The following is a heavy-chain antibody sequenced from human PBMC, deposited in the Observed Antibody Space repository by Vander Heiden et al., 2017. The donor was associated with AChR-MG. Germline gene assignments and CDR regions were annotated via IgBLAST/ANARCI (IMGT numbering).Heavy chain of an antibody. CDR2: IGGSGGST. CDR3: AKASCTSCTNFDY. J-gene: IGHJ4*02. Sequence: DVPLLASGGGLVQPGGALSLSCAASGCTFSSYARSWVRQAPGKGLEWVSAIGGSGGSTYYADAVKGRFTISRDNSKNTLYLQMTSMRAEDTAVYYSAKASCTSCTNFDYWGQGTLVTVSS. V-gene: IGHV3-23*01. CDR1: GCTFSSYA. D-gene: IGHD2-2*01.